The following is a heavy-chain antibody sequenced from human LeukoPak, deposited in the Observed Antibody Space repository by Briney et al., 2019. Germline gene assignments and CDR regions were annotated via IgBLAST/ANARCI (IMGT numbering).Heavy chain of an antibody. D-gene: IGHD4-17*01. Sequence: PPETLSLTCTVSGGSISGYYWAWIRQPPGKVLEWIGYIHYSGNTNYNPSLTSRVTMSVDTSKNQFSLKLTSVTAADTAVYDCTKIANGGLSDYWGQGTLVTVSS. CDR3: TKIANGGLSDY. J-gene: IGHJ4*02. CDR2: IHYSGNT. CDR1: GGSISGYY. V-gene: IGHV4-59*01.